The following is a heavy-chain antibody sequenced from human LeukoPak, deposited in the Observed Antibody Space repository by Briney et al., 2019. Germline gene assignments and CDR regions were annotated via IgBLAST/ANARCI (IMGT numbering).Heavy chain of an antibody. J-gene: IGHJ4*02. CDR2: ISYDGSNK. Sequence: GGSLRLSCAASGFTFSSYAMHWVRQAPGKGLEWVAVISYDGSNKYYADSVKGRFTISRDNSKNTLYLQMNSLRAEDTAVYYCARWVVPAAWVDYWGQGTLVTVSS. CDR3: ARWVVPAAWVDY. D-gene: IGHD2-2*01. V-gene: IGHV3-30-3*01. CDR1: GFTFSSYA.